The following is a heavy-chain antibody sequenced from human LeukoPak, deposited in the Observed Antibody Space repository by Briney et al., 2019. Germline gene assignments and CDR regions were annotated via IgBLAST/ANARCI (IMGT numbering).Heavy chain of an antibody. J-gene: IGHJ3*02. CDR2: IYFSGST. CDR1: GGSISTHY. Sequence: PSETLSLTCSVSGGSISTHYWSWVRQPPGKGLEWIGYIYFSGSTNYNPSVKSRVTMSVDTSKNQFSLKLSSVTAADTAVYYCARGHAFEIWSQGTMITVSS. V-gene: IGHV4-59*11. CDR3: ARGHAFEI.